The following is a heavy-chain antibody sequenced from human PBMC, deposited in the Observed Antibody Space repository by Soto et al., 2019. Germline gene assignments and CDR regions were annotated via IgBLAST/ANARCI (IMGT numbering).Heavy chain of an antibody. J-gene: IGHJ4*02. D-gene: IGHD5-18*01. CDR3: VSDRGYGHASVPYS. CDR2: ISYDGGLQ. CDR1: GFTFTSYG. V-gene: IGHV3-30*03. Sequence: QAHLVESGGGVVQPGRSLRLSCAASGFTFTSYGMHWVRQAPGTRLEGVAVISYDGGLQHYADSVKGRFTISRDNSKHMVLLQMNSLRAEDTAVYYCVSDRGYGHASVPYSWGQGTLVSVSS.